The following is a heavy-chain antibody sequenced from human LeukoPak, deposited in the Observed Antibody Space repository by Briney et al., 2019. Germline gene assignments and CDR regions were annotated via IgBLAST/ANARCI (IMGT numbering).Heavy chain of an antibody. CDR1: GFTFSSYG. Sequence: GGSLRLSCAASGFTFSSYGMSWVRQAPGKGLEWVSAISVSGGSTYYADSVKGRFTISRDNSKNTLYLQMNSLRAEDTAVYYCAKFLSRDGYNYEDYFDYWGQGTLVTVSS. V-gene: IGHV3-23*01. CDR3: AKFLSRDGYNYEDYFDY. D-gene: IGHD5-24*01. CDR2: ISVSGGST. J-gene: IGHJ4*02.